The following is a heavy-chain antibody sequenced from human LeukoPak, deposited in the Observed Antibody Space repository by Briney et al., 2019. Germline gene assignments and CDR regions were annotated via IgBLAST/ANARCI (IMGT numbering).Heavy chain of an antibody. CDR2: ISSNGGST. Sequence: PGGSLRLSCAASGFTFSSYAMHWVRRAPGKGLEYVSAISSNGGSTYYANSVKGRFTISRDNSKNTLYLQMGSLRAEDMAVYYCAREGDIVVVPADLPRQFDYWGQGTLVTVSS. CDR1: GFTFSSYA. D-gene: IGHD2-2*01. J-gene: IGHJ4*02. V-gene: IGHV3-64*01. CDR3: AREGDIVVVPADLPRQFDY.